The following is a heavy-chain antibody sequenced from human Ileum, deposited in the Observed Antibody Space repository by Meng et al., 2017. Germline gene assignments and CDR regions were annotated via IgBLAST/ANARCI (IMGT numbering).Heavy chain of an antibody. CDR3: AKESPQYYSGSGRYDY. Sequence: QVQLEESGGGVVQPGRSLRLSCVASGFDFSTYAMHWVRQAPGKGPEWLAVISYDGSIQYYAGSVKGRPTISRDNSKNTVFLEMNRLRVEDMAVYYCAKESPQYYSGSGRYDYWGPGTLVTVSS. V-gene: IGHV3-30-3*02. CDR1: GFDFSTYA. CDR2: ISYDGSIQ. J-gene: IGHJ4*02. D-gene: IGHD3-10*01.